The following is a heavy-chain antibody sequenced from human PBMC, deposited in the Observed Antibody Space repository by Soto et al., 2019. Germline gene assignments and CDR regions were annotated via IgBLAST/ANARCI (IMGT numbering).Heavy chain of an antibody. CDR3: ARVRNSRDIDY. Sequence: SETLSLTCTVSGGSVRDGSYYWAWLRQPPGKGLEWIGHIYHSGSTIYNPSLKSRVTISIDASKKYFSLRLNSVTAADTAVYYCARVRNSRDIDYWGQGIRVTVSS. D-gene: IGHD3-22*01. V-gene: IGHV4-61*03. J-gene: IGHJ4*02. CDR2: IYHSGST. CDR1: GGSVRDGSYY.